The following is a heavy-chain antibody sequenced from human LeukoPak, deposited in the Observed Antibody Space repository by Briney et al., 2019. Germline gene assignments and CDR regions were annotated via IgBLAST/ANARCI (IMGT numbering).Heavy chain of an antibody. CDR1: GYTFTDYY. V-gene: IGHV1-2*06. D-gene: IGHD6-6*01. CDR2: INPNSGGT. CDR3: ATDGVAAHKQDY. Sequence: ASVKVSCKASGYTFTDYYMHWVRQAPGQGLEWMGRINPNSGGTNYAQKFQGRVTMTRDTSISTAYMELRGLRSDDTAVYYCATDGVAAHKQDYWGQGSLVSVSS. J-gene: IGHJ4*02.